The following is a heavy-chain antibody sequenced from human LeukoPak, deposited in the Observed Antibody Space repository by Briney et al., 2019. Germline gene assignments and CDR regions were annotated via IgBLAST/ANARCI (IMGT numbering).Heavy chain of an antibody. CDR1: GFIFSSYG. J-gene: IGHJ4*02. V-gene: IGHV3-48*01. D-gene: IGHD2-15*01. CDR3: ARGDCSGGSCYLSLTTIDY. Sequence: GGSLRLSCAASGFIFSSYGMSWVRQAPGKGLEWLSYISSSSSTIYYADSVKGRFTISRDNAKNSLYLQMNSLRAEDTAVYYCARGDCSGGSCYLSLTTIDYWGQGTLVTVSS. CDR2: ISSSSSTI.